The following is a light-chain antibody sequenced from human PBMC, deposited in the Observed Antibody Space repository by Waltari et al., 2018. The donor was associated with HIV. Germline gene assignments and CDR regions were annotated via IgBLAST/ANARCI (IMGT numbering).Light chain of an antibody. CDR1: SRYVNNYNY. Sequence: QSALTQPRSVSGSPGQSVTISCTGTSRYVNNYNYVSCYQHHPGEAPKLVIFGVNKRPSGVPERFSGSNSGNTASLTISGLQAEDEGHYYCCSYAGSNIHWVFGGGTKLTVL. CDR3: CSYAGSNIHWV. J-gene: IGLJ3*02. V-gene: IGLV2-11*01. CDR2: GVN.